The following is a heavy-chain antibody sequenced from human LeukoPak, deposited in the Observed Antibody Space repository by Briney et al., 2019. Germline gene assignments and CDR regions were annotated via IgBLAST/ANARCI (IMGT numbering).Heavy chain of an antibody. Sequence: PGGSLRLSCAASGFTFSSYAMSWVRQAPGKGLEWVSAISGSGGSTYYADSVKGRFTISRDNSKNTLYLQMNSLRAEDTAVYYCAKEASYYDSSGYLDAFDIWGQGTMVTVSS. CDR1: GFTFSSYA. D-gene: IGHD3-22*01. J-gene: IGHJ3*02. V-gene: IGHV3-23*01. CDR3: AKEASYYDSSGYLDAFDI. CDR2: ISGSGGST.